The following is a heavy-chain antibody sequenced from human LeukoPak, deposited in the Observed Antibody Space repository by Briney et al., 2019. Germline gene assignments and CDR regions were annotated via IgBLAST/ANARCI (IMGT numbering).Heavy chain of an antibody. J-gene: IGHJ4*02. CDR2: INHSGST. V-gene: IGHV4-34*01. Sequence: SETLSLTCAVYGGSFSGYYWSWIRQPPGKGLEWIGEINHSGSTNYNPSLKSRVTISVDTSKNQFSLKLSSVTAADTAVYYCARGGQQLATSNFDYWGQGTLVTVSS. D-gene: IGHD6-13*01. CDR3: ARGGQQLATSNFDY. CDR1: GGSFSGYY.